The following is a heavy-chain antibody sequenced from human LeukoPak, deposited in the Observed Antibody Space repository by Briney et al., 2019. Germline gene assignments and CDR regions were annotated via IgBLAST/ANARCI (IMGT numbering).Heavy chain of an antibody. CDR2: ISYDGSNK. J-gene: IGHJ3*02. Sequence: GGSLRLSCAASGFTFSSYGMHWVRQAPGKGLEWVAVISYDGSNKYYADSVKGRFTISRDNSKNTLYLQMSSLRPEDTAVYYCVKALTDDAFDIWGQGTMVTVSS. CDR1: GFTFSSYG. CDR3: VKALTDDAFDI. V-gene: IGHV3-30*18.